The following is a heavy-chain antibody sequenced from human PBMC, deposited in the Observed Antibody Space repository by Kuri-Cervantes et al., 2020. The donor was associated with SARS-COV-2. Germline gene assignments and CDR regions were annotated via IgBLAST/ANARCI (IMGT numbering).Heavy chain of an antibody. Sequence: ASVKVSCKASGYTFTGYYMHWVRQAPGQGLEWMGWINPNSGGTNYAQKFQGRVTMTRDTSISTAYMELSRLRSDDTAVYYCARALRYYDFWSGSDAFDIWGQGTMVTVSS. V-gene: IGHV1-2*02. J-gene: IGHJ3*02. D-gene: IGHD3-3*01. CDR1: GYTFTGYY. CDR2: INPNSGGT. CDR3: ARALRYYDFWSGSDAFDI.